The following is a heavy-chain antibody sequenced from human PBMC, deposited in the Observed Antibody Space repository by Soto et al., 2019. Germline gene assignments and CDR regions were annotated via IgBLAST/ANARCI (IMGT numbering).Heavy chain of an antibody. Sequence: EVQLVESGGGLVKPGGSLRLSCAASGFTFSSYSMNWVRQAPGKGLEWVSSISSSSSYIYYADSVKGRFTISRDNAKNSLYLQMNSLRSEDTAVYYCARDGVVVPAAFYYYYYMDVWGTGTTVTVSS. CDR3: ARDGVVVPAAFYYYYYMDV. CDR1: GFTFSSYS. J-gene: IGHJ6*03. V-gene: IGHV3-21*01. D-gene: IGHD2-2*01. CDR2: ISSSSSYI.